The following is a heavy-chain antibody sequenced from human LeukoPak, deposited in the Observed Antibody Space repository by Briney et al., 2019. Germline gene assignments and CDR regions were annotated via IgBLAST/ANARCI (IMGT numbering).Heavy chain of an antibody. CDR3: AGGDRVWYCSGGSCLTFDY. CDR1: GGSISSYY. Sequence: PSETLSLTCTVSGGSISSYYWSWIRQPPGKGLEWIGYIYYSGSTNYNPSLKSRVTISVDTSKNQFSLKLSSVTAADTAVYYCAGGDRVWYCSGGSCLTFDYWGQGTLVTVSS. J-gene: IGHJ4*02. D-gene: IGHD2-15*01. CDR2: IYYSGST. V-gene: IGHV4-59*01.